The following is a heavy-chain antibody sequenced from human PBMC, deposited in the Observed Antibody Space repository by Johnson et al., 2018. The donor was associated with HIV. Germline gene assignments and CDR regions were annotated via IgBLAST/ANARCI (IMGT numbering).Heavy chain of an antibody. D-gene: IGHD5-18*01. CDR2: ISSSGSSI. CDR3: ARVNGYGIPNAFDI. J-gene: IGHJ3*02. CDR1: GFTFSDYY. V-gene: IGHV3-11*01. Sequence: QVQLVESGGGLVKPGGSLRLSCAASGFTFSDYYMSWIRQAPGKGLEWVSYISSSGSSIFYADSVKGRFTISRDNAKNSLYLQMNSLRAEDTALYYCARVNGYGIPNAFDIWGQGTMVTVSS.